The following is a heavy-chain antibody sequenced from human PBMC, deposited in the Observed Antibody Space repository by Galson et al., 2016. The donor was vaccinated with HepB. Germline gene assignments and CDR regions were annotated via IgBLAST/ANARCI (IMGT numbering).Heavy chain of an antibody. Sequence: SLRLSCAASGFTFSDHYMTWIRQAPGRGLEWISYITSSSSSTNYADSVKGRFTISRDNAKNSLYLQMNSLRVEDTAVYYCARGPYAEAFDYWGQGTLVTVSS. CDR3: ARGPYAEAFDY. CDR2: ITSSSSST. V-gene: IGHV3-11*06. J-gene: IGHJ4*02. CDR1: GFTFSDHY.